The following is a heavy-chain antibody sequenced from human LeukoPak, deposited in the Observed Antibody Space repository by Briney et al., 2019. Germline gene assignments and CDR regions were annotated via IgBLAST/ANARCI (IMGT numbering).Heavy chain of an antibody. J-gene: IGHJ4*02. Sequence: GRSLRLSCVTSGFSFDNYGMSWVRRAPGKGLEWISYFSSRKNIVNYADSVKGRFTISRDKAKTSLYLQMNSLRAEDTAVYYCVRDQQWESPHYFDFWGQGTPVTVSS. CDR1: GFSFDNYG. CDR2: FSSRKNIV. D-gene: IGHD1-26*01. CDR3: VRDQQWESPHYFDF. V-gene: IGHV3-48*01.